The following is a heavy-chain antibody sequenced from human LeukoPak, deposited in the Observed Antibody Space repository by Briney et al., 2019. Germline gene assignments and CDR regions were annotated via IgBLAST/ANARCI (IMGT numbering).Heavy chain of an antibody. Sequence: SGGSLRLSCGASGFPFSSNSMNWVRQAPGKGLEWVAYISSSSSPIYYADSVKGRFTISRDNAKNSLYLQMNSLRAEDTAVYYCARDILTGFDYWGQGTLVTVSS. V-gene: IGHV3-48*04. J-gene: IGHJ4*02. CDR1: GFPFSSNS. D-gene: IGHD3-9*01. CDR3: ARDILTGFDY. CDR2: ISSSSSPI.